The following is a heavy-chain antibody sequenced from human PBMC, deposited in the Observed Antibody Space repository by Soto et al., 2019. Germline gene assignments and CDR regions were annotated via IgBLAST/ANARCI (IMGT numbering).Heavy chain of an antibody. CDR3: ARPGYVSYYYYGMDV. CDR1: GGSISSSSYY. V-gene: IGHV4-39*01. Sequence: SETLSLTCTVSGGSISSSSYYWGWIRQPPGKGLEWIGSIYYSGSTYYNPSLKSRVTISVDTSKNQFSLKLSSVTAADTAVYYCARPGYVSYYYYGMDVWGQGTTVTVSS. D-gene: IGHD5-12*01. CDR2: IYYSGST. J-gene: IGHJ6*02.